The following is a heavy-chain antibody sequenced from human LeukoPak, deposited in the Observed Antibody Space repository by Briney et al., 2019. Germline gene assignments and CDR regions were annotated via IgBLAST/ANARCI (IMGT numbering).Heavy chain of an antibody. V-gene: IGHV1-69*04. Sequence: SVKVSCKASGGTFSSYAISWVRQAPGQGLEWMGRIIPILGIANYAQKFQGRVTITADKSTSTAYMELSSLRSEDTAVYYCARVWFGGPYGMDVWGQGTTVTVSS. J-gene: IGHJ6*02. CDR3: ARVWFGGPYGMDV. D-gene: IGHD3-10*01. CDR1: GGTFSSYA. CDR2: IIPILGIA.